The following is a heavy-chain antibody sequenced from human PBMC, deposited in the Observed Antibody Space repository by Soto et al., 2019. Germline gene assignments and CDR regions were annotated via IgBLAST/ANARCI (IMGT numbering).Heavy chain of an antibody. CDR2: IYYSGST. V-gene: IGHV4-39*01. CDR3: ARQRRSPGYCSGGSCYFFDY. Sequence: PSETLSLTCTVSGGSISSSSYYWGWIRQPPGKGLEWIVSIYYSGSTYYNPSLKSRVTISVDTSKNQFSLKLSSVTAADTAVYYCARQRRSPGYCSGGSCYFFDYWGQGTLVTVSS. J-gene: IGHJ4*02. D-gene: IGHD2-15*01. CDR1: GGSISSSSYY.